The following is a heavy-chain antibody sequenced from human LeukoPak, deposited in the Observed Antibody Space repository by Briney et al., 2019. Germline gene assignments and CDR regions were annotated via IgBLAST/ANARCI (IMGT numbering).Heavy chain of an antibody. Sequence: SVKVSCKASGGTFSSYAISWVRQAPGQGLEWMGGIIPIFGTANYAQKFQGRVTITADKSTSTAYMELSSLRSEDTAVYYCGRSPLVGATTYYYYMDVWGKGTTVTVSS. J-gene: IGHJ6*03. V-gene: IGHV1-69*06. CDR1: GGTFSSYA. CDR3: GRSPLVGATTYYYYMDV. D-gene: IGHD1-26*01. CDR2: IIPIFGTA.